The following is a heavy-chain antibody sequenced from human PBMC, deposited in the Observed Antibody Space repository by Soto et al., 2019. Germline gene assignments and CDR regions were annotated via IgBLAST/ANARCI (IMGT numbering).Heavy chain of an antibody. V-gene: IGHV4-28*01. CDR2: IYYSGST. CDR3: AMSMVRFYYFDY. D-gene: IGHD3-10*01. J-gene: IGHJ4*02. Sequence: SETLSLTCAVSGYSISSSNWWGWIRQPPGKGLEWIGYIYYSGSTYYNPSLKSRVTMSVDTSKNQFSLKLSSVTAVDTAVYYCAMSMVRFYYFDYWGQGTLVTVSS. CDR1: GYSISSSNW.